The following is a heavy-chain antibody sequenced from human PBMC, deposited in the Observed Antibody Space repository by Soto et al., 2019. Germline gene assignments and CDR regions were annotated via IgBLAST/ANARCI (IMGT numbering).Heavy chain of an antibody. CDR2: ISGNGGST. Sequence: GGSLRLSCAASGFTFSSYALSWVRQAPGKGLEWVSGISGNGGSTYYADSVKGRFTISRDNSKNTLYLQMNSLTAEDTAVFHCAKDLRLGELSLYGIDYWGQGTLVTVSS. V-gene: IGHV3-23*01. CDR1: GFTFSSYA. J-gene: IGHJ4*02. CDR3: AKDLRLGELSLYGIDY. D-gene: IGHD3-16*02.